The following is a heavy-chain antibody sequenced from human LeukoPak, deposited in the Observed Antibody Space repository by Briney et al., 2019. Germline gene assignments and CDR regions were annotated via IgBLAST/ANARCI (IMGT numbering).Heavy chain of an antibody. D-gene: IGHD3-10*02. CDR2: IYYSGST. CDR3: ARESIQDVRFSAY. J-gene: IGHJ4*02. Sequence: SATLSLTCTVSGGSISSYYWSWIRQPPGKGLEWIGYIYYSGSTNYNPSLKSRVTISVDTSKNQFSLKLSSVTAADTAVYYCARESIQDVRFSAYWGQGTLVTVSS. CDR1: GGSISSYY. V-gene: IGHV4-59*12.